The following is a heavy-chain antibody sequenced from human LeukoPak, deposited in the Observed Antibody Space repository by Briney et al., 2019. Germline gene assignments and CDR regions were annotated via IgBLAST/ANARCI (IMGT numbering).Heavy chain of an antibody. CDR2: ISACNGNT. Sequence: ASVKVSCKASGYTFTSHGISWVRQAPGQGLEWMGWISACNGNTNYAQKLQGRVTMTTDTSTSTAYMELRSLRSDDTAVYYCARGLAVAGTRWFDPWGQGTLVTVSS. CDR1: GYTFTSHG. J-gene: IGHJ5*02. CDR3: ARGLAVAGTRWFDP. V-gene: IGHV1-18*01. D-gene: IGHD6-19*01.